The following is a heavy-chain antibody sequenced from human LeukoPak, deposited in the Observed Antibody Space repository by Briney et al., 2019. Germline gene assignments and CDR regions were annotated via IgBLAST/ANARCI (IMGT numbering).Heavy chain of an antibody. CDR3: ARSLIAVAGTGNWFDP. J-gene: IGHJ5*02. CDR2: ISSSSSYT. D-gene: IGHD6-19*01. V-gene: IGHV3-11*03. CDR1: VFTFSDFY. Sequence: PGGSLRLSSASSVFTFSDFYMSWIRQAPGKGREWVSYISSSSSYTNYEDSVKGRFNISRDNAKNSLYLQMNTLRAEDTDVYYCARSLIAVAGTGNWFDPWGQGTLVTVSS.